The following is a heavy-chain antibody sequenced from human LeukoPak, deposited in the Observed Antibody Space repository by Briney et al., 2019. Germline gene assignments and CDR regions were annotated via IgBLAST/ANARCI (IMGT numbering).Heavy chain of an antibody. CDR2: MNPNSGNT. CDR3: ARGGYSYGSLVFSYNYYGLDV. Sequence: ASVKVSCKASGYTFTSYDINWVRLATGQGLEWMGWMNPNSGNTGYAQKFQGRVTMTRNTAISTAYMEVSSLRSEDTAVYYCARGGYSYGSLVFSYNYYGLDVWGQGTTVTVSS. CDR1: GYTFTSYD. J-gene: IGHJ6*02. D-gene: IGHD5-18*01. V-gene: IGHV1-8*01.